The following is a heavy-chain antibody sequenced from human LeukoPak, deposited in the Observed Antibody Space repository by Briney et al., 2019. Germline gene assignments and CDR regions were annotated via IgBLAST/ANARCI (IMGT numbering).Heavy chain of an antibody. D-gene: IGHD6-19*01. CDR1: GGSISHYY. J-gene: IGHJ4*02. V-gene: IGHV4-59*08. Sequence: SETLSLTCTVSGGSISHYYWSWIRQSPVKGLEWIGYILNSGGTTYTTYNPSLESRVTISADTSKNQFSLKVTSVTAADTAVYYCVRHKNVYTKGWYFWGQGTLVTVSS. CDR2: ILNSGGTTYT. CDR3: VRHKNVYTKGWYF.